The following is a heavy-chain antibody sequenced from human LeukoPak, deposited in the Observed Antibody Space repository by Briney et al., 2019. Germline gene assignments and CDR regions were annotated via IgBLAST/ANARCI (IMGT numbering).Heavy chain of an antibody. CDR3: AKEYYDSSGRNLNWFDP. V-gene: IGHV3-33*06. Sequence: GGSLRLSCAVSGFTFNDYGMSWVRQAPGKGLEWVAVIWYDGSNKYYADSVKGRFTISRDNSKNTLYLQMNSLRAEDTAVYYCAKEYYDSSGRNLNWFDPWGQGTLVTVSS. CDR1: GFTFNDYG. CDR2: IWYDGSNK. J-gene: IGHJ5*02. D-gene: IGHD3-22*01.